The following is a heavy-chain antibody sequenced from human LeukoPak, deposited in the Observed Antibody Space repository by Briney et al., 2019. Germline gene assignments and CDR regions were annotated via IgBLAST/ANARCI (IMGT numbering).Heavy chain of an antibody. D-gene: IGHD1-26*01. V-gene: IGHV3-30*04. J-gene: IGHJ4*02. CDR1: GFAFSNYA. CDR2: MSYDGSHE. Sequence: GGSLRLSCVVSGFAFSNYAMHWVRQAPGQAPGKGLEWVAVMSYDGSHEYYADSVKGRFTISRDNPKSTLYLQMNSLRPEDTAVYYCARAFGGSYSSTVDYWGQGTLVTVSS. CDR3: ARAFGGSYSSTVDY.